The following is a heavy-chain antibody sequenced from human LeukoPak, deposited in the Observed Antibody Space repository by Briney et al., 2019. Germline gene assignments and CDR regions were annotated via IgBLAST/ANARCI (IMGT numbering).Heavy chain of an antibody. CDR2: ISAYNGNT. CDR1: GYTFTSYG. Sequence: ASVKVSCKASGYTFTSYGISWVRQAPGQGLEWMGWISAYNGNTNYAQKLQGRVTMTTDTSTSTAYMELRSLKYDDTAVYYCTRDSMVRGAPNAFDIWGQGTMVTVSS. J-gene: IGHJ3*02. CDR3: TRDSMVRGAPNAFDI. D-gene: IGHD3-10*01. V-gene: IGHV1-18*01.